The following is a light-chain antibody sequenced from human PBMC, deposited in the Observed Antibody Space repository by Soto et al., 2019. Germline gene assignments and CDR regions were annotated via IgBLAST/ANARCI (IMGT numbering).Light chain of an antibody. CDR2: GNS. CDR1: SSNIGAGYD. V-gene: IGLV1-40*01. J-gene: IGLJ3*02. CDR3: QSYDSSLSLGV. Sequence: QSVLTQPPSVSGAPGQRVTISCTGSSSNIGAGYDVHWYQQLPGTDPKLLIYGNSNRPSGVPDRFSGSKSGTSASLAITGLQAEDEADYYRQSYDSSLSLGVFGGGTKLPVL.